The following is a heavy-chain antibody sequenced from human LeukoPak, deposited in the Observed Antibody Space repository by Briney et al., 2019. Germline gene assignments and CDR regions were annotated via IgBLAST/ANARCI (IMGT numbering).Heavy chain of an antibody. Sequence: SETLSLTCAVNGESLSGYYWSWIRQPPGKGLEWIGEINHSGSTNYNPSLKSRVTISVDTSKNQFSLKLSSVTAADTAVYYCARGLASGYPPIPFDYWGQGTLVTVSS. V-gene: IGHV4-34*01. CDR3: ARGLASGYPPIPFDY. D-gene: IGHD3-3*01. CDR2: INHSGST. J-gene: IGHJ4*02. CDR1: GESLSGYY.